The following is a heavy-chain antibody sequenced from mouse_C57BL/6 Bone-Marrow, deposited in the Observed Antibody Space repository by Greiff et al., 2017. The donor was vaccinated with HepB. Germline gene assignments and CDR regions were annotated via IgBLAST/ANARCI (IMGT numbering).Heavy chain of an antibody. CDR3: AKGIYYDYDWFAY. Sequence: QVQLQQPGAELVKPGASVKLSCKASGYTFTSYWMHWVKQRPGQGLEWIGMIHPNSGSTNYNEKFKSKATLTVDKSSSTSSMQLSSLTSEDSAAYYCAKGIYYDYDWFAYWGQGTLVTVSA. J-gene: IGHJ3*01. D-gene: IGHD2-4*01. V-gene: IGHV1-64*01. CDR2: IHPNSGST. CDR1: GYTFTSYW.